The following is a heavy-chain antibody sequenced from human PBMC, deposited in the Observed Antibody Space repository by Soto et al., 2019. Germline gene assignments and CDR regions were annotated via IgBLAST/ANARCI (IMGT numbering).Heavy chain of an antibody. J-gene: IGHJ4*02. D-gene: IGHD3-3*01. Sequence: GASVKVSCKASGFTFTNFAVQWVRQARGQRLEWMGWIVVGSGNTNYAQKFQERVTIIRDMSTSTVYMELSSLRSEDTAVYYCAADNDFWSGHYNFDYWGQGTLVTVSS. CDR1: GFTFTNFA. CDR3: AADNDFWSGHYNFDY. CDR2: IVVGSGNT. V-gene: IGHV1-58*01.